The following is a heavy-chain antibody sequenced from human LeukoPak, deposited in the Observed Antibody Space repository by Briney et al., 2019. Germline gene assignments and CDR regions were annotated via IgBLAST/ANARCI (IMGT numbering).Heavy chain of an antibody. J-gene: IGHJ4*02. CDR3: ARDHNGGGVY. CDR2: ISYDGRSQ. V-gene: IGHV3-30*04. D-gene: IGHD3-16*01. Sequence: GGSLRLSCAASGFTFSNYAMHWVRQTPGKGLERVAVISYDGRSQNYPDSVKGRFTISRDNSKNTLYLQMNSLRPEDTAVYYCARDHNGGGVYWGQGTLVTVFS. CDR1: GFTFSNYA.